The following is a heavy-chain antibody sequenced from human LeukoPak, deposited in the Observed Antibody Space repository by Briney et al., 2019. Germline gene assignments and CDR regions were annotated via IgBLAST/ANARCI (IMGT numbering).Heavy chain of an antibody. J-gene: IGHJ3*02. CDR1: GFTFTTYW. CDR3: ARVGYSSSWHSGSAFDI. D-gene: IGHD6-13*01. CDR2: IFNSDDTI. Sequence: GGSLRLSCEASGFTFTTYWMNWVRQAPGKGLEWVSYIFNSDDTIYYADSVKGRFTISRDNAQNSLYLQMNSLRAEDTAVYFCARVGYSSSWHSGSAFDIWGQGTMVTVSS. V-gene: IGHV3-48*04.